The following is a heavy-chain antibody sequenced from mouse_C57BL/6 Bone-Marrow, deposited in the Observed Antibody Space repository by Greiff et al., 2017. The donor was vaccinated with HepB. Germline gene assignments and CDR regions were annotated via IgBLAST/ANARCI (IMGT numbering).Heavy chain of an antibody. CDR2: IDPENGDT. D-gene: IGHD1-3*01. V-gene: IGHV14-4*01. J-gene: IGHJ2*01. Sequence: DVQLQESGAELVRPGASVKLSCTASGFNIKDDYMHWVKQRPEQGLEWIGWIDPENGDTEYASKFQGKATITADTSSNTAYLQLSSLTSEDTAVYYCTTPYKGYWGQGTTLTVSS. CDR1: GFNIKDDY. CDR3: TTPYKGY.